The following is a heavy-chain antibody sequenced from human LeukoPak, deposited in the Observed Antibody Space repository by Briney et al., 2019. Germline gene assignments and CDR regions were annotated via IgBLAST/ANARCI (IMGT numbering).Heavy chain of an antibody. V-gene: IGHV1-58*01. Sequence: EASVNVSCKASGFTFTSSAVQWVRQARGQRLEWIGWIVVASGNTNYAQKFQERVTITRDMSTSTAYMELSSLRSEDTAVYYCAAASLGYCSGGSCYLGAFDIWGQGTMVTVSS. D-gene: IGHD2-15*01. CDR2: IVVASGNT. J-gene: IGHJ3*02. CDR1: GFTFTSSA. CDR3: AAASLGYCSGGSCYLGAFDI.